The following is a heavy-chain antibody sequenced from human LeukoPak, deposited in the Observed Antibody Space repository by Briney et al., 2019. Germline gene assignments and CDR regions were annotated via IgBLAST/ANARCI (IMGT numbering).Heavy chain of an antibody. Sequence: PGGSLRLTCAASGFTFDDYDLNWVRQAPGKGLEWVSGINWNGRSTGYADSVKGRFTISRDNAKNSLYLQMNSLRADEDTAFYYCARATPRAPGHFDYWGQGILVTVSS. CDR3: ARATPRAPGHFDY. V-gene: IGHV3-20*04. CDR2: INWNGRST. D-gene: IGHD1-1*01. J-gene: IGHJ4*02. CDR1: GFTFDDYD.